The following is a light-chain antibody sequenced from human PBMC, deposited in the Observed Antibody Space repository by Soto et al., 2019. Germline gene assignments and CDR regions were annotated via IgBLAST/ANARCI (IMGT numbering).Light chain of an antibody. V-gene: IGLV1-40*01. Sequence: QSVLTQPPSVSGAPGQRVTISCTGSSSNIGADYGVHWYQQLPGRAPKLLIYDNNNRPSGVPDRFSGSKSDTSASLAITGLQAEDEADYYCGTWDSSLSAWVFGGGTKLTVL. CDR2: DNN. CDR3: GTWDSSLSAWV. J-gene: IGLJ3*02. CDR1: SSNIGADYG.